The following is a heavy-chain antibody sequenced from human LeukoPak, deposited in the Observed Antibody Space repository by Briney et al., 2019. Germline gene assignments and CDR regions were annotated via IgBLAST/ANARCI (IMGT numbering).Heavy chain of an antibody. CDR2: IYYSGST. D-gene: IGHD6-19*01. V-gene: IGHV4-59*01. CDR3: ASTYSSRLDGMDV. Sequence: SETLSLTCTVSGGSISSYYWSWIRQPPEKGLEWIGYIYYSGSTNYNPSLKSRATISVDTSKNQFSLKLSSVTAADTAVYYCASTYSSRLDGMDVWGQGTTVTVSS. CDR1: GGSISSYY. J-gene: IGHJ6*02.